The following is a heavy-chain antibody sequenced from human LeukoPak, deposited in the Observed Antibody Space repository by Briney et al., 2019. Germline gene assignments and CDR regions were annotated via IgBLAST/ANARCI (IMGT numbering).Heavy chain of an antibody. J-gene: IGHJ4*02. CDR3: AREKGSYDILTGFLPDGFDS. CDR1: GFTFSDYY. Sequence: PGGSLRLSCAASGFTFSDYYMSWVRQAPGKGLEWVSYISRSGSTIYYADCVKGRLTISRDNAKNSLYLQMNSLRAEDTAVYYCAREKGSYDILTGFLPDGFDSWGQGTLATVSS. D-gene: IGHD3-9*01. V-gene: IGHV3-11*01. CDR2: ISRSGSTI.